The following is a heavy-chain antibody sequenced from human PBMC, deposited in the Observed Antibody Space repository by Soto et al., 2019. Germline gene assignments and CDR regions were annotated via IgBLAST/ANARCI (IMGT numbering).Heavy chain of an antibody. CDR1: GYTFTSYG. V-gene: IGHV1-18*03. Sequence: QVQLVQSGAEVKKPGASVKVSCKASGYTFTSYGISWVRQAPGQGLEWMGWISVDNCNTNYAQKLQGRVTMTTDTSTSTAYMALRSLRSYNMGVYYCVREYYYGSGPWYWGQGTVVTVSS. D-gene: IGHD3-10*01. J-gene: IGHJ4*02. CDR3: VREYYYGSGPWY. CDR2: ISVDNCNT.